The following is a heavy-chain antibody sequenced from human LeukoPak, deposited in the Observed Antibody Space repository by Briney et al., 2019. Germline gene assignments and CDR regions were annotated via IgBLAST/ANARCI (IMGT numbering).Heavy chain of an antibody. CDR1: GYTFSNYG. Sequence: ASVKVSCKASGYTFSNYGFSWVRQAPGQGLEWMGWISAYNGNTNFAQKLQGRVTMTTDTSTSTAYMELRSLRSDDTAVYYCARVVTGSYYIDYWGQGTLVTVSS. CDR3: ARVVTGSYYIDY. V-gene: IGHV1-18*01. J-gene: IGHJ4*02. CDR2: ISAYNGNT. D-gene: IGHD1-26*01.